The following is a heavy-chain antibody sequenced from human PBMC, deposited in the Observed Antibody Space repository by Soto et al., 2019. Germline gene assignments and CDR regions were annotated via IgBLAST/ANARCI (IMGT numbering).Heavy chain of an antibody. V-gene: IGHV3-43*01. CDR3: AKDSGSGYDGVDY. J-gene: IGHJ4*02. CDR2: ISWDGGST. CDR1: GFTFDDYT. D-gene: IGHD5-12*01. Sequence: LRLSCAASGFTFDDYTMHWVRQAPGKGLEWVSLISWDGGSTYYADSVKGRFTISRDNSKNSLYLQMNSLRTEDTALYYCAKDSGSGYDGVDYWGQVTLVNVSS.